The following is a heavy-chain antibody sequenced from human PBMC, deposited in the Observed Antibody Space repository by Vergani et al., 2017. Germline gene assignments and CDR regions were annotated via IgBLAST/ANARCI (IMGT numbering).Heavy chain of an antibody. J-gene: IGHJ6*03. CDR1: GGTFSSYA. V-gene: IGHV1-69*01. Sequence: QVQLVQSGAEVKKPGSSVKVSCKASGGTFSSYAISWVRQAPGQGLEWMGGIIPIFGTANYAQKFQGRVTITADESTSTAYMELSSLRSEDTAVYYCAKGRGHSSGWSYYYYYYMDVWGKGTTVTVSS. D-gene: IGHD6-19*01. CDR3: AKGRGHSSGWSYYYYYYMDV. CDR2: IIPIFGTA.